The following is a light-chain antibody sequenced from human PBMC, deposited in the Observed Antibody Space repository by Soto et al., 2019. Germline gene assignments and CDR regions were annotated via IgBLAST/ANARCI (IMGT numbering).Light chain of an antibody. Sequence: DIHMTQSPSSLSASVGDTVTITFRASQNIGNYLAWYQQRPGKVPKLLIYAASTLQSGVPSRFSGSGSGPDFTLTISSLQPEDVATYYCQKYDHAPLTFGGGTKV. CDR2: AAS. J-gene: IGKJ4*01. CDR1: QNIGNY. CDR3: QKYDHAPLT. V-gene: IGKV1-27*01.